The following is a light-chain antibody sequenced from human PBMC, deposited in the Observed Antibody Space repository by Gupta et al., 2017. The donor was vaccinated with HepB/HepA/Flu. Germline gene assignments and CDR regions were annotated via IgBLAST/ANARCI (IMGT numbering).Light chain of an antibody. Sequence: SYLQTQPPPGSGAPGTTASIACRGNNSAIKSVHWYQQQPGKAPVLVVYEDSDRPSGIPERFSGSNSGNTATLTISGVEAGDEADYYCRVWGSSSDQGVFGGGTKLTVL. V-gene: IGLV3-21*03. CDR3: RVWGSSSDQGV. CDR1: NSAIKS. CDR2: EDS. J-gene: IGLJ2*01.